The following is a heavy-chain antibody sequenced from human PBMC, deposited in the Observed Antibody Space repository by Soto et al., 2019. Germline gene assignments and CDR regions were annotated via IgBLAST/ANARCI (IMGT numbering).Heavy chain of an antibody. Sequence: QVQLVQSGAEEKKPGASVKVSCKASGYTFTSYAVHWVRQAPGQRLEWMGWTNAGNGNTKYSQKFQGRVTITRDTSASAAYMELSSLRSEDTAVYYCARGSGYYYWDDYWGQGTLVTVSS. CDR1: GYTFTSYA. J-gene: IGHJ4*02. V-gene: IGHV1-3*05. CDR2: TNAGNGNT. D-gene: IGHD3-22*01. CDR3: ARGSGYYYWDDY.